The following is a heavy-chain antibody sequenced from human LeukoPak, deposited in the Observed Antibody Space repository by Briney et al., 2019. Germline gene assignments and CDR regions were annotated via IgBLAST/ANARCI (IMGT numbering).Heavy chain of an antibody. J-gene: IGHJ3*02. CDR3: ARGLQVGATPDALDI. CDR2: INPSGGST. Sequence: ASVKVSCKASGYTFTSYYMHWVRQAPGQGLEWMGIINPSGGSTSYAQKFQGRVTMTRDMSTSTVCMELSSLRSEDTAVYYCARGLQVGATPDALDIWGQGTMVTVSS. V-gene: IGHV1-46*01. D-gene: IGHD1-26*01. CDR1: GYTFTSYY.